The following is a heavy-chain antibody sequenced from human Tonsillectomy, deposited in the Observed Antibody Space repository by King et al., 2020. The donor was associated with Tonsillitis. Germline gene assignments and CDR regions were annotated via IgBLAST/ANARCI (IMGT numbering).Heavy chain of an antibody. CDR3: ARDRDTISDDYYYYYMDV. D-gene: IGHD3-9*01. J-gene: IGHJ6*03. Sequence: QLVQSGGGVVQPGRSLRLSCAASGFTFSSYGMHWVRQAPGKGLEWVAVIWYGGSNEYYADSVKGRFTISRDNSKNTLYLQMNSLRAEDTAVYFCARDRDTISDDYYYYYMDVWGKGTTVTVSS. CDR1: GFTFSSYG. CDR2: IWYGGSNE. V-gene: IGHV3-33*01.